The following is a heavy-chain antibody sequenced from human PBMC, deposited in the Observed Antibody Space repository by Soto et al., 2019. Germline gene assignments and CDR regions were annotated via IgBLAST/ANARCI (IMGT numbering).Heavy chain of an antibody. CDR3: THSLTMVRGQVLEYFQH. V-gene: IGHV2-5*02. Sequence: QITLKESGPTLLKPTQTLTLTCTFSGFSLSTSAVVVGWIRQPPGKALEWLALIYGDDDKRYSPSLKSRLTITNDTSKNQVVLTMTNMDPLHKATYFCTHSLTMVRGQVLEYFQHWGQGTLLTVSS. D-gene: IGHD3-10*01. J-gene: IGHJ1*01. CDR2: IYGDDDK. CDR1: GFSLSTSAVV.